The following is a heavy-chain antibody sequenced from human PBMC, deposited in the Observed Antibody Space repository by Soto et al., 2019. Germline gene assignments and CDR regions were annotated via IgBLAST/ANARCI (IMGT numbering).Heavy chain of an antibody. D-gene: IGHD3-16*02. V-gene: IGHV3-48*01. Sequence: EVQLVESGGGLVQPGGSLRLSCAASGFTFSSYSMNWVRQAPGKGLEWVSYISSSSSTIYYADSVKGRFTISRDNAKNSLYLQMNSLRAEDTAVYYCARDSHVWGSYRHFDYWGQGTLVTVSS. CDR3: ARDSHVWGSYRHFDY. J-gene: IGHJ4*02. CDR1: GFTFSSYS. CDR2: ISSSSSTI.